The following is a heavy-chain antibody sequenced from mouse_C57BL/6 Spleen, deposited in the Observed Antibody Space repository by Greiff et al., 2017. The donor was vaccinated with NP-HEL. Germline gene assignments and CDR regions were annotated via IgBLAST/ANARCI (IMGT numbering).Heavy chain of an antibody. J-gene: IGHJ1*03. CDR2: INPNNGGT. CDR3: ARSFTTAYWYFDV. Sequence: EVQLQESGPELVKPGASVKMSCKASGYTFTDYNMHWVKQSHGKSLEWIGYINPNNGGTSYNQKFKGKATLTVNKSSSTAYMELRSLTSEDSAVYYCARSFTTAYWYFDVWGTGTTVTVSS. CDR1: GYTFTDYN. V-gene: IGHV1-22*01. D-gene: IGHD1-2*01.